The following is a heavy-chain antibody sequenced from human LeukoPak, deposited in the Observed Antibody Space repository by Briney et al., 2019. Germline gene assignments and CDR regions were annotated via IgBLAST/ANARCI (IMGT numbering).Heavy chain of an antibody. Sequence: GGSLRLSCAASGFTFSSYGMHWVRQAPGKGLEWVAVIWYDGSNKYYADSVKGRFTISGDNSNNMLYLQMNSLRAEDTAVYYCARGASDGGNSLDYWGQGTLVTVSS. CDR3: ARGASDGGNSLDY. CDR1: GFTFSSYG. CDR2: IWYDGSNK. D-gene: IGHD4-23*01. J-gene: IGHJ4*02. V-gene: IGHV3-33*01.